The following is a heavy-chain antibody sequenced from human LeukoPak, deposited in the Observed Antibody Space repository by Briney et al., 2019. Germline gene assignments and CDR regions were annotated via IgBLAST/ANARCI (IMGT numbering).Heavy chain of an antibody. V-gene: IGHV1-69*13. CDR3: AKEGDTALATGYFDL. CDR2: IIPIFGTA. D-gene: IGHD5-18*01. CDR1: GGTFGSYV. J-gene: IGHJ2*01. Sequence: VASVTVSCKASGGTFGSYVISWVRQAPGQGLEWMGGIIPIFGTAHYAQKFQGRLTITADESTSTVYMEMSSLRSEDTAMYYCAKEGDTALATGYFDLWGRGTLVTVSS.